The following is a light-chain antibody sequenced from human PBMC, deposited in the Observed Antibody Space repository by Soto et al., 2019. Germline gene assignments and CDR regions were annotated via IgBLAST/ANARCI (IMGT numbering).Light chain of an antibody. J-gene: IGKJ1*01. CDR3: QQYNNWPTWT. Sequence: EIVMTQSPATLSVSPGGRATLSCRASQSVSSNLAWYQQKPGQAPRLLIYGASTRATGIPARFSGSGSGTEFTLTISSLQSEDFAVYYCQQYNNWPTWTFGQGTKVEFK. CDR2: GAS. V-gene: IGKV3-15*01. CDR1: QSVSSN.